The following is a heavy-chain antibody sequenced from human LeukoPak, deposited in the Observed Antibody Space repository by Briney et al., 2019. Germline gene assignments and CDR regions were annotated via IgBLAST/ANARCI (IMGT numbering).Heavy chain of an antibody. CDR1: GGSISSYF. J-gene: IGHJ1*01. CDR3: ARASGYSGYDRAAEYFQH. V-gene: IGHV4-59*01. CDR2: IHYSGNT. D-gene: IGHD5-12*01. Sequence: SETLSPTCTVSGGSISSYFWSWIRQPPGKGLEWIGCIHYSGNTNHNPSLKSRVTISVDTSKNHFSLKLSSVTAADTAVYYCARASGYSGYDRAAEYFQHWGQGTLVTVSS.